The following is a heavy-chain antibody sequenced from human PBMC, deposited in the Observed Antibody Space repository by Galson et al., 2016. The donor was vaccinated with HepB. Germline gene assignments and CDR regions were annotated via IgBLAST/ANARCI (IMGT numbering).Heavy chain of an antibody. J-gene: IGHJ4*02. CDR3: AKGGHSGTYDVGYYDF. V-gene: IGHV3-9*01. CDR2: ISSRSDYI. Sequence: SLRLSCAASGFTFDDFAMHWVRQAPGKGLEWVSSISSRSDYILYADSVKGRFTVSRDNAKMSLYLQMNSLGPEDTALYYCAKGGHSGTYDVGYYDFWGQGTLVTVSA. D-gene: IGHD3-22*01. CDR1: GFTFDDFA.